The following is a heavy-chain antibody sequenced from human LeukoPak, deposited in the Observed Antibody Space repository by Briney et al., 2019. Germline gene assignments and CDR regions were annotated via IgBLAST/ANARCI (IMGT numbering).Heavy chain of an antibody. CDR2: ISYDGSNK. V-gene: IGHV3-30-3*01. Sequence: PGRSLRLSCAASGFTFSSYAMHWVRQAPGKGLEWVAVISYDGSNKYYADSVKGRFTISRDNSKNTLYLQMNSLRAEDTAVYYCARGGEGRDYYDSSGMGYWGQGTLVTVSS. D-gene: IGHD3-22*01. CDR3: ARGGEGRDYYDSSGMGY. CDR1: GFTFSSYA. J-gene: IGHJ4*02.